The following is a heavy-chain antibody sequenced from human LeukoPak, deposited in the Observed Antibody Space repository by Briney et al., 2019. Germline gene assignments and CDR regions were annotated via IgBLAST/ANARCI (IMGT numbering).Heavy chain of an antibody. CDR2: IIPIFGTA. J-gene: IGHJ4*02. CDR1: GYTFTRYA. Sequence: SVKVSCKASGYTFTRYAMNWLRQAPGQGLEWMGGIIPIFGTANYAQKFQGRVTITADESTSTAYMELSSLRSEDTAVYYCARGTVPAAIGPSYFDYWGQGTLVTVSS. V-gene: IGHV1-69*13. CDR3: ARGTVPAAIGPSYFDY. D-gene: IGHD2-2*02.